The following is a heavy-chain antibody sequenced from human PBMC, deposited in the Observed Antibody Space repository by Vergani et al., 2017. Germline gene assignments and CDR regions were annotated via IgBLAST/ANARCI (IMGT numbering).Heavy chain of an antibody. CDR1: GGSISSSSYY. CDR2: IYYSGST. V-gene: IGHV4-61*05. D-gene: IGHD3-9*01. J-gene: IGHJ6*02. Sequence: QLQLQESGPGLVKPSETLSLTCTVSGGSISSSSYYWGWIRQPPGKGLEWIGYIYYSGSTNYNPSLKSRVTISVDTSKNQFSLKLSSVTAADTAVYYCARDPTGYGWGSIGVDVWGQGTTVTVSS. CDR3: ARDPTGYGWGSIGVDV.